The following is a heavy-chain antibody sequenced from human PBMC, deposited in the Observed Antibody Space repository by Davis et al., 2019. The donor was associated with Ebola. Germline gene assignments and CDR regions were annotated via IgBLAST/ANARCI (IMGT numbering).Heavy chain of an antibody. CDR3: ARGTGGSETY. D-gene: IGHD2-15*01. CDR1: GFIFSDYY. V-gene: IGHV3-11*06. Sequence: GESLKISCAASGFIFSDYYMSWVRQAAGKGLEWLAYINSNSDYIKYADSVRGRFTVSRDNSKRSVFLQMNNLTVEDTAFYYCARGTGGSETYWGQGTRVIVSS. J-gene: IGHJ3*01. CDR2: INSNSDYI.